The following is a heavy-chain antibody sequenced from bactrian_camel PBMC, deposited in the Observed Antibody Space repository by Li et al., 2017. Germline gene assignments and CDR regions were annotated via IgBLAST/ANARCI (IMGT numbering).Heavy chain of an antibody. J-gene: IGHJ4*01. Sequence: HVQLVESGGGSVQAGGSLRLSCAAPGYRYDTYCMGWFRQAPGKAREGIAVIDSDGDTAYAESMKDRFTISVDNAKNTLYLQMNSLKPEDTAMYYCVADCELRYGHFDFNIGSRGQGTQVTVS. CDR2: IDSDGDT. CDR1: GYRYDTYC. CDR3: VADCELRYGHFDFNIGS. D-gene: IGHD2*01. V-gene: IGHV3S26*01.